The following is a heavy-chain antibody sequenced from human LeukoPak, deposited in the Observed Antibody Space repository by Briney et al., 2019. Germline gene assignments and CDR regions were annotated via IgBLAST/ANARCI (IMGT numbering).Heavy chain of an antibody. V-gene: IGHV4-39*01. CDR1: GGSISSSSYY. D-gene: IGHD4-23*01. Sequence: SETLSLTCTVSGGSISSSSYYWGWIRQPPGKGLEWIGSIYYSGSTYYNPSLKSRVTISVDTFKNQFSLKLSSVTAADTAVYYCARLYGGVIDYWGQGTLVTVSS. CDR2: IYYSGST. J-gene: IGHJ4*02. CDR3: ARLYGGVIDY.